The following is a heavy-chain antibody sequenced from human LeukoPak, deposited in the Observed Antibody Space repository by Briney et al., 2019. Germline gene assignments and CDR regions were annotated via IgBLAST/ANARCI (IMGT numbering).Heavy chain of an antibody. CDR2: INHSGST. Sequence: SETLSLTCAVYGRSFSGYYWSWIRQPPGKGLEWIGEINHSGSTNYNPSLKSRVTISVDTSKNQFSLKLSSVTAADTAVYYCARARSIEYSSSSGFLTFDYWGQGTLVTVSS. V-gene: IGHV4-34*01. CDR3: ARARSIEYSSSSGFLTFDY. CDR1: GRSFSGYY. D-gene: IGHD6-6*01. J-gene: IGHJ4*02.